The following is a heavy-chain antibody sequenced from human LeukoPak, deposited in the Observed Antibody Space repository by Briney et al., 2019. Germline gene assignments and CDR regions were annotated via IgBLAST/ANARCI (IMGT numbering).Heavy chain of an antibody. CDR2: MNPNNGDS. D-gene: IGHD6-25*01. CDR1: VYTFTNYH. Sequence: ASVTVSCKASVYTFTNYHINWVRQAPGQGLEWMGWMNPNNGDSGYAQKFQGRVTITTDTSISTSYMELRSLRSDDTAVYFCARATSFTASGYDYWGQGTLVSVSS. J-gene: IGHJ4*02. CDR3: ARATSFTASGYDY. V-gene: IGHV1-8*03.